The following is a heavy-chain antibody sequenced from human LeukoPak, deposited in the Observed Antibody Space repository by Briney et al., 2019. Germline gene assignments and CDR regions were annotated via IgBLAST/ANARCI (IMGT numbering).Heavy chain of an antibody. J-gene: IGHJ4*02. D-gene: IGHD3-10*01. CDR3: AKRGVVVRVILVGFHKEAYYFDS. Sequence: GGSLRLSCAVSGITLSNYGMSWVRQAPGKGLEWVAGVSDSGGSTNYADSVKGRFTISRDNRKNTLYLQMNSLRAEDTAVYFCAKRGVVVRVILVGFHKEAYYFDSWGQGALVTVSS. CDR2: VSDSGGST. CDR1: GITLSNYG. V-gene: IGHV3-23*01.